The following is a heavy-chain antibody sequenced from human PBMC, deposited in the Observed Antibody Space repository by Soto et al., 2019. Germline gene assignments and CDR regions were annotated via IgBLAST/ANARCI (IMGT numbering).Heavy chain of an antibody. Sequence: QVQLVESGGGVVQTGRSLRLSCAASGLTFNKYAMHWVRQAPGEGLEWVGVISKDGSNIYYGDSMKGRFTISRDNAKNSLYLEMNSLRAEDTAVYYCARESEDLTSNFDYWGQGTLVTVSS. V-gene: IGHV3-30*07. CDR2: ISKDGSNI. CDR1: GLTFNKYA. J-gene: IGHJ4*02. CDR3: ARESEDLTSNFDY.